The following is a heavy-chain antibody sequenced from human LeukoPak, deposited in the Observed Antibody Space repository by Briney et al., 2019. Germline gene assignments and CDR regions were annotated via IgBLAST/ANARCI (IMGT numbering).Heavy chain of an antibody. V-gene: IGHV4-61*02. Sequence: SETLSLTCTVSGSSISSNTYYWSWIRQPAGKGLEWIGPIYTSGSTNYNPSLKSRVTISLDTSKNQFSLKLSSVTAADTAIYYCAKDFSIWGPGTMVTVSS. CDR3: AKDFSI. J-gene: IGHJ4*02. D-gene: IGHD3-10*01. CDR2: IYTSGST. CDR1: GSSISSNTYY.